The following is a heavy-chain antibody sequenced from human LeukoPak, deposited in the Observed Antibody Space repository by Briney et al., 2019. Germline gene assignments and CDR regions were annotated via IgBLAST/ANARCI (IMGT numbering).Heavy chain of an antibody. CDR3: TTDDAGGFDY. J-gene: IGHJ4*02. Sequence: GGSLRLSCAASGFTFSSYWMHWVRQAPGKGLEWVSYISSSSSTIYYADSVKGRFTISRDNAKNSLYLQMNSLKTEDTAVYYCTTDDAGGFDYWGQGTLVTVSS. D-gene: IGHD1-1*01. V-gene: IGHV3-48*01. CDR2: ISSSSSTI. CDR1: GFTFSSYW.